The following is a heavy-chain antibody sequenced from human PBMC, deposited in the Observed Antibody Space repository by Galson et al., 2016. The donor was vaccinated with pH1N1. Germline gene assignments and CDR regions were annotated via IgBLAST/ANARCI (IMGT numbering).Heavy chain of an antibody. CDR1: GASMSSYY. D-gene: IGHD1-26*01. V-gene: IGHV4-59*01. Sequence: SETLSLTCTVSGASMSSYYWSWIRQPPGKGLEWIGYIYYSGSTNYNPSLKSRVTILIDTSKNQFSLKVNSVTAADTAVYYCARSGSYHQIPDYWGQGTLVTVSS. CDR3: ARSGSYHQIPDY. CDR2: IYYSGST. J-gene: IGHJ4*02.